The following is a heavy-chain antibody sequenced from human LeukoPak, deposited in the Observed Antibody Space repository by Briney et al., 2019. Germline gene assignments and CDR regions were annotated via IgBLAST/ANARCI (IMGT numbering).Heavy chain of an antibody. D-gene: IGHD3-3*01. CDR2: IIPIFGTA. CDR3: ARDLRNYDFWSGYYLYYYYYGMDV. J-gene: IGHJ6*02. V-gene: IGHV1-69*13. Sequence: GASVKVSCKASGGAFSSYAISWVRQAPGQGLEWMGGIIPIFGTANYAQRSQGRVTITADESTSTAYMELSSLRSEDTAVYYCARDLRNYDFWSGYYLYYYYYGMDVWGQGTTVTVSS. CDR1: GGAFSSYA.